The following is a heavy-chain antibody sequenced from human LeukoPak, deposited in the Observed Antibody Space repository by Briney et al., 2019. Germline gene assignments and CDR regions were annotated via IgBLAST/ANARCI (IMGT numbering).Heavy chain of an antibody. CDR1: GYTFTSYY. J-gene: IGHJ6*03. CDR2: INPSGGST. D-gene: IGHD3-3*01. CDR3: ARDAPRLWSGWGDYYYYYYMDV. Sequence: ASVKVSCKASGYTFTSYYMRWVRQAPGQGLEWMGIINPSGGSTSYAQKFQGRVTMTRDMSTSTVYMELSSLRSEDTAVYYCARDAPRLWSGWGDYYYYYYMDVWGKGTTVTVSS. V-gene: IGHV1-46*01.